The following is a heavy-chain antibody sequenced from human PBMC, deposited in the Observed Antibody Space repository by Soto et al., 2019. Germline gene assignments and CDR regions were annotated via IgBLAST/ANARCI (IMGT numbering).Heavy chain of an antibody. J-gene: IGHJ4*02. V-gene: IGHV3-53*05. CDR1: GFTVSSNY. D-gene: IGHD2-2*01. CDR2: IYSGGTT. CDR3: TGDRCSGTSCYFRY. Sequence: GGSLRLSCAASGFTVSSNYMSWVRQAPGKGLEWVSVIYSGGTTYYADSVKGRFTISRDNSKNTLYLQMHSLRADDTAVYYCTGDRCSGTSCYFRYWGQGXLVTVPS.